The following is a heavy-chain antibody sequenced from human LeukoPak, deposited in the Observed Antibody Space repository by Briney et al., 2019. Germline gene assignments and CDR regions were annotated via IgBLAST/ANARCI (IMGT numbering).Heavy chain of an antibody. D-gene: IGHD5-18*01. CDR1: GFTVSSNY. Sequence: GGSLRLSCAASGFTVSSNYMSWVRQAPGKGLEWVSVIYSGGSTYYADSVKGRFTISRDNSKNTLYLQMNSLRAEDTAVYYCAKLAMATWGYDYWGQGTLVTVSS. CDR2: IYSGGST. V-gene: IGHV3-53*01. CDR3: AKLAMATWGYDY. J-gene: IGHJ4*02.